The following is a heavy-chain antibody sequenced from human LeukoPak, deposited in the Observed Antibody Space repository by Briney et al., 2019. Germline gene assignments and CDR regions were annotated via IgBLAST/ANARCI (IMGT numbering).Heavy chain of an antibody. CDR3: AKNLDSSGYTLVDY. CDR1: GFTFSTYA. J-gene: IGHJ4*02. V-gene: IGHV3-23*01. D-gene: IGHD3-22*01. CDR2: ITVTGGST. Sequence: GGSLRLSCAASGFTFSTYAMSWVRQAPGKGLEWVSAITVTGGSTYYADSVKGRFTISRDNSKNTLYLQMNSLRAEDTAVYYCAKNLDSSGYTLVDYWGQGTLVTVSS.